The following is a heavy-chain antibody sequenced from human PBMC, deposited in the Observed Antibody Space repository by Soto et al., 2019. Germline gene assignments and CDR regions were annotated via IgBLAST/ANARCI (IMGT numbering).Heavy chain of an antibody. J-gene: IGHJ4*02. CDR1: GGPISSYY. Sequence: SETLCLTCTVSGGPISSYYWSWIRQPPGKGLEWIGYIYYSGSTNYNPSLKSRVTISVDTSKNQFSLRLSSVTAADTAVYYCVRPEHYYDFDTWGQGTLVTVSS. D-gene: IGHD3-10*01. V-gene: IGHV4-59*08. CDR2: IYYSGST. CDR3: VRPEHYYDFDT.